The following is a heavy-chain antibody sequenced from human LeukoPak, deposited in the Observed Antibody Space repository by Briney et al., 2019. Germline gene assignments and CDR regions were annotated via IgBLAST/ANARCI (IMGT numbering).Heavy chain of an antibody. CDR1: GVPFSDNF. V-gene: IGHV3-11*01. J-gene: IGHJ4*02. CDR2: ISSRGDTI. CDR3: ARGGYGWTFNQ. D-gene: IGHD2/OR15-2a*01. Sequence: GGSLRLSWTASGVPFSDNFMGWLRQAPGKGLEWVSYISSRGDTIHYSDAVKGRFSISRDNSKRSLYLQMNRLRIDDTAVYYCARGGYGWTFNQWGQGTLVSVSS.